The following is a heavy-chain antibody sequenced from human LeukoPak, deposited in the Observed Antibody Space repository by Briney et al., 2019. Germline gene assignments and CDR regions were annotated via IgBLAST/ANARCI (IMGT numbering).Heavy chain of an antibody. CDR1: GYTFTNYG. D-gene: IGHD3-16*01. CDR3: ARALGLQGYFDY. CDR2: ISGYNGYT. Sequence: ASVKVSCKASGYTFTNYGVSWVRQAPGQGLEWMGWISGYNGYTNYAQKFQFRVTMTTDTSTSTAYMELRSLTSDDTAVYYCARALGLQGYFDYWGQGTLVTVSS. J-gene: IGHJ4*02. V-gene: IGHV1-18*01.